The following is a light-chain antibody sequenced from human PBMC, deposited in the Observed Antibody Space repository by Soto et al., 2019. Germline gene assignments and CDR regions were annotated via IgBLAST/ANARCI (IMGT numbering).Light chain of an antibody. CDR2: DAS. CDR1: QGISSA. J-gene: IGKJ5*01. CDR3: QQFNSYL. V-gene: IGKV1-13*02. Sequence: AIQLTQSPSSLSASVGDRVTITCRASQGISSALAWYQQKPGKAPKLLIYDASSLESGVPSRFSGSGSGTDFTLTISSLQLEDFATYYCQQFNSYLLGQGTRLEIK.